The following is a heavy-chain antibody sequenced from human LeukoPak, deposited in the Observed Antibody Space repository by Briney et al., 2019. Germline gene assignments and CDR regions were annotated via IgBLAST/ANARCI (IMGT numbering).Heavy chain of an antibody. J-gene: IGHJ4*02. D-gene: IGHD3-10*01. CDR2: ISYSGST. Sequence: PSETLSLTCAVYGGSFSGYYWSWIRQPPGKGLEWIGYISYSGSTNYNPSLKSRVTISVDTSRNQFSLKLSAVTAADTAVYYRARGRLGGSGSYYNVLDYWGQGTLVTVSS. CDR3: ARGRLGGSGSYYNVLDY. V-gene: IGHV4-59*01. CDR1: GGSFSGYY.